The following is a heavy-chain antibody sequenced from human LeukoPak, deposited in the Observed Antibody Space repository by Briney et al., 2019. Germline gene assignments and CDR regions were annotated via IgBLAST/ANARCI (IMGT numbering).Heavy chain of an antibody. Sequence: SVKVSCKASGGXFSSYAISWVRQAPGQGLEWMGGIIPIFGTANYAQKFQGRVTITADESTSTAYMELSSLRSEDTAMYYCARDSYCGGDCPLGAFDIWGQGTMVTVSS. CDR2: IIPIFGTA. D-gene: IGHD2-21*02. CDR1: GGXFSSYA. J-gene: IGHJ3*02. V-gene: IGHV1-69*13. CDR3: ARDSYCGGDCPLGAFDI.